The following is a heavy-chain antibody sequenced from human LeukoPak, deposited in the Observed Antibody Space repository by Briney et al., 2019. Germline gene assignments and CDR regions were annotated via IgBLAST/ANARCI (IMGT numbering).Heavy chain of an antibody. Sequence: PGGSLRLSCAASGFTFSSYAMSWVRQAPGKGLERGSAITGSGGSTYYADSGKGRFIISRDNSKNTLYLQMNSLRVEDTAVYYCAKDRIAYCGGDGYSSSDYWGQGTLVTVSS. D-gene: IGHD2-21*02. CDR2: ITGSGGST. V-gene: IGHV3-23*01. J-gene: IGHJ4*02. CDR3: AKDRIAYCGGDGYSSSDY. CDR1: GFTFSSYA.